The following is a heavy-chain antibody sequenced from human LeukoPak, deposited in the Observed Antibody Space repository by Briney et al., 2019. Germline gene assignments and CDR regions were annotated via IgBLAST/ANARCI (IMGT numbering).Heavy chain of an antibody. CDR2: INPSGGST. V-gene: IGHV1-46*01. D-gene: IGHD3-22*01. CDR1: GYTFTSYY. CDR3: AREANVRAVLWSSGYYYNWFDP. J-gene: IGHJ5*02. Sequence: ASVKVSCKASGYTFTSYYMHWVRQAPGQGLEWMGIINPSGGSTSYAQKFQGRVTMTRDMSTSTVYMELSSLRSEDTAVYYCAREANVRAVLWSSGYYYNWFDPWGQGTLVTVSS.